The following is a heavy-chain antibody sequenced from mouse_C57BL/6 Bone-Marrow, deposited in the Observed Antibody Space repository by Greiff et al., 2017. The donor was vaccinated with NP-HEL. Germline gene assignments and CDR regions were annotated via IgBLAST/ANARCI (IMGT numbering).Heavy chain of an antibody. CDR3: ARCPFYYYYDDRYAMDY. Sequence: QVQLQQPGAELVKPGASVKMSCKASGYTFTSYWITWVKQRPGQGLEWIGDIYPGSGSTNYNEKFKSKATLTVDTSSSTAYMQLSSLTSEYSAVYYCARCPFYYYYDDRYAMDYWGQGTSVTVSS. CDR2: IYPGSGST. D-gene: IGHD2-4*01. J-gene: IGHJ4*01. V-gene: IGHV1-55*01. CDR1: GYTFTSYW.